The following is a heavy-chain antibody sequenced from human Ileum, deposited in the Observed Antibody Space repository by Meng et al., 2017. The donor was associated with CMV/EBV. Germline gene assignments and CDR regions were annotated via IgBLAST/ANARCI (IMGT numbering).Heavy chain of an antibody. CDR2: ISYTGST. V-gene: IGHV4-31*02. D-gene: IGHD3-10*01. CDR3: ARTYGSGSPDAFDL. Sequence: GGSIISGGYYWTWIRQHPEKGLEWIGYISYTGSTYYDPSLQSRVTISLDTSKNQFSLKLSSVTAADTAVFFCARTYGSGSPDAFDLWGQGTMVTVSS. CDR1: GGSIISGGYY. J-gene: IGHJ3*01.